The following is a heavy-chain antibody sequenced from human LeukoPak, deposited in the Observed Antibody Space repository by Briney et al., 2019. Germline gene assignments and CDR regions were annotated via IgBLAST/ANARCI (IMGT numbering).Heavy chain of an antibody. Sequence: QTGGSLRLSCAASGFTFSTYAMHWVRQAPGKELEWVAIIWSDGSDKYYADSVKGRFSISRDNSKNTLYLQMNSLGAEDTAVYYCARVLDTAGMAYWGQGTLVTVSS. CDR3: ARVLDTAGMAY. D-gene: IGHD5-18*01. V-gene: IGHV3-33*01. J-gene: IGHJ4*02. CDR1: GFTFSTYA. CDR2: IWSDGSDK.